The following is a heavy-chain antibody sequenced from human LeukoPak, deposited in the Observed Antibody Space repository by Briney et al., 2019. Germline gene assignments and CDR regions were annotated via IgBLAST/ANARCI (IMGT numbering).Heavy chain of an antibody. CDR2: INSDGSIT. CDR1: GFTFSSYW. V-gene: IGHV3-74*01. J-gene: IGHJ4*02. D-gene: IGHD2-2*02. CDR3: ARSTPAVPFIY. Sequence: GGSLRLSCTASGFTFSSYWMHWVRQAPGKGLVWVSRINSDGSITNYADSVKGRFTISRDNAENTLYLQMNSLRAGDTAVYYCARSTPAVPFIYWGQGTLVTVSS.